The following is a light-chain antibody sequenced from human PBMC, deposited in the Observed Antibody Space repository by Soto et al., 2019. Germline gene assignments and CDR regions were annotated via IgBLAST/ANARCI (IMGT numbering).Light chain of an antibody. CDR3: AAWDDSLSGWV. Sequence: QAVVTQPPSASGTPGQRVTISCSGSSSNIGSTHVYWFQQLPGTAPKLLVYRSDQRPSGVPDRFSGSKSDTSASLAISGLRSEDEANYYCAAWDDSLSGWVFVGGTKLTVL. CDR2: RSD. J-gene: IGLJ3*02. CDR1: SSNIGSTH. V-gene: IGLV1-47*01.